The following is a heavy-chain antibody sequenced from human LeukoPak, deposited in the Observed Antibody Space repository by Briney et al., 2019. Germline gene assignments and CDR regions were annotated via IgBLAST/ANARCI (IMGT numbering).Heavy chain of an antibody. V-gene: IGHV1-2*06. CDR1: GYTFTSYY. Sequence: ASVKVSCKASGYTFTSYYMHWVRQAPGQGLEWMGRINPNSGGTSYAQKFQGRVTMTKDTSITTAYMDLSSLRSDDTAVYYCARTPLAGLERVDGFDYWGQGILVTVSS. CDR3: ARTPLAGLERVDGFDY. D-gene: IGHD6-19*01. CDR2: INPNSGGT. J-gene: IGHJ4*02.